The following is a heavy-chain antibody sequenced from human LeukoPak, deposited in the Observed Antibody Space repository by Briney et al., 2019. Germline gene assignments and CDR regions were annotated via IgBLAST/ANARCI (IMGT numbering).Heavy chain of an antibody. J-gene: IGHJ4*02. CDR1: GFIFSGYE. CDR3: AREMEFTGYDFGLDY. CDR2: ISSRGSAT. V-gene: IGHV3-48*03. Sequence: LSGGSLRLSCAVSGFIFSGYEMNWVRQAPGKGLEWISYISSRGSATYYADSVKGRFIISSDDAKNSLYLQMNSLRAEDTAVYYCAREMEFTGYDFGLDYWGQGTLVTVSS. D-gene: IGHD3-3*01.